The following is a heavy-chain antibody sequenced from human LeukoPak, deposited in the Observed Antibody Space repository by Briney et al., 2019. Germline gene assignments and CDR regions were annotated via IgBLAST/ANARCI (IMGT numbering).Heavy chain of an antibody. CDR1: GYTFTSYG. Sequence: ASVKVSCKASGYTFTSYGISWVRQAPGQGLEWMGWISAYNGNTNYAQKLQGRVTMTTDTSTSTAYMELRSLRSDDTAVYYCAREISGVWGGGYSYGNFDYWGQGTLVTVSS. CDR3: AREISGVWGGGYSYGNFDY. D-gene: IGHD5-18*01. V-gene: IGHV1-18*01. J-gene: IGHJ4*02. CDR2: ISAYNGNT.